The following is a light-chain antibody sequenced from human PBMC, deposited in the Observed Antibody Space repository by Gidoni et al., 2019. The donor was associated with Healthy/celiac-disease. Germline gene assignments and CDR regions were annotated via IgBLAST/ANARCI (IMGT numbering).Light chain of an antibody. CDR1: QSISSW. CDR2: KAS. J-gene: IGKJ4*01. V-gene: IGKV1-5*03. Sequence: DIQRTQSPSTLSSSVGDRVTITCRASQSISSWLAWYQQKPGKAPKLMIYKASSLESGCPSRLSGSGTGRELTLTISSLQPDDFATYYCQSRVFGGGTKVEIK. CDR3: QSRV.